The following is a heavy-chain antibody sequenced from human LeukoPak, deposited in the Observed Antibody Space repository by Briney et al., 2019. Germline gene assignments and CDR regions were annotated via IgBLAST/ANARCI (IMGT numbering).Heavy chain of an antibody. CDR2: IVPLFGTS. J-gene: IGHJ4*02. D-gene: IGHD2-21*02. CDR3: GRVAYCGSGCYYFFDY. Sequence: SVKVSCKASGGIFGSYAISWVRQAPGQGLEWMGEIVPLFGTSKFAPRFQGRVTFTADESTTTAYMELSSLRSEDTAVYYCGRVAYCGSGCYYFFDYWGQGTLVTVSS. CDR1: GGIFGSYA. V-gene: IGHV1-69*13.